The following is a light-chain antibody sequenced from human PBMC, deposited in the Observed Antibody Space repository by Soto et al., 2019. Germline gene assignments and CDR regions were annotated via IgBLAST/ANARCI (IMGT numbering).Light chain of an antibody. CDR1: SSDVGGYNY. V-gene: IGLV2-14*01. CDR3: ASYTSSITSVI. CDR2: EVS. Sequence: QSALTQPASVSGSPGQSITISCTGTSSDVGGYNYVSWYQQHPDKAPKLIIFEVSNRPSGISSRFSGSKSGNTASLTISGLQAEDEADYYCASYTSSITSVIFGRGTKLTVL. J-gene: IGLJ2*01.